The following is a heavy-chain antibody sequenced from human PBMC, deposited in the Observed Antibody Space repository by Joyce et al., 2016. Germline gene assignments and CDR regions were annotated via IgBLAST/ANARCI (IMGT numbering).Heavy chain of an antibody. J-gene: IGHJ4*02. D-gene: IGHD4-11*01. V-gene: IGHV3-21*01. CDR3: ARDVLTTVTKAYGY. Sequence: EVQLVESGGGLVKPGESLRLSCTASGFIFSSYSMTWVRQAPGKVLEWVSSISMDNTYILHADSVKGRFTISRDNARNSLYLQMNSLRAEDTAVYYCARDVLTTVTKAYGYWGQGTLVAVSS. CDR2: ISMDNTYI. CDR1: GFIFSSYS.